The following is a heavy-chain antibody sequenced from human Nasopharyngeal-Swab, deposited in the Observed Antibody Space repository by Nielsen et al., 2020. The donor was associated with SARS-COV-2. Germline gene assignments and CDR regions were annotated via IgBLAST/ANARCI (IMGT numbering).Heavy chain of an antibody. CDR3: ARDIGGTGLGKLFAS. Sequence: GESLKISCAASGFTFSSYAMHWVRQAPGKGLEWVAVISYDGSNKYYADSVKGRFTISRDNSKNTLYLQMNSLRAEDTAVYYCARDIGGTGLGKLFASWGQGTLVTVSS. CDR2: ISYDGSNK. CDR1: GFTFSSYA. D-gene: IGHD3-10*01. V-gene: IGHV3-30-3*01. J-gene: IGHJ5*01.